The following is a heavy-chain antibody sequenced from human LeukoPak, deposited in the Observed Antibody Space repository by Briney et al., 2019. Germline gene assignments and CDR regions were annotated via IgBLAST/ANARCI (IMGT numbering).Heavy chain of an antibody. D-gene: IGHD3-10*01. Sequence: PSETLSLTCTVSGGSISSYYWSWIRQPAGKGLEWIGRIYTSGSTNYNPSLKSRVTMSVDTSKNQFSLKLSSVTAADTAVYYCARYYYGSGRLQRGMDVWGQGTTVTVSS. J-gene: IGHJ6*02. CDR2: IYTSGST. CDR3: ARYYYGSGRLQRGMDV. CDR1: GGSISSYY. V-gene: IGHV4-4*07.